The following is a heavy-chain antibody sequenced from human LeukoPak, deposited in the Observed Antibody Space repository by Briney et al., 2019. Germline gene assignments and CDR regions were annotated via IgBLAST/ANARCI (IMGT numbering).Heavy chain of an antibody. CDR2: IIPVFGTA. CDR1: GGTFSTYV. J-gene: IGHJ5*02. CDR3: AREEGTPVVQLEENWFDP. V-gene: IGHV1-69*06. D-gene: IGHD1-1*01. Sequence: GASVKVSCKASGGTFSTYVISWVRQAPGQGLEWMGGIIPVFGTANYAEKFQDRVTITADKSTSTAYMELSSLRSEDTAMYYCAREEGTPVVQLEENWFDPWGQGTLVTVSS.